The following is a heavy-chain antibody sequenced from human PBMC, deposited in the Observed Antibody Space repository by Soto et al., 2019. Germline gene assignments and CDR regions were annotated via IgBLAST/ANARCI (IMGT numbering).Heavy chain of an antibody. CDR2: INAGNGNT. CDR3: ARSFVVVTDFDY. Sequence: QVQLVQSGAEEKKPGASVKVSCKASGYTFTSYAMHWVRQAPGQRLEWMGWINAGNGNTKYSQKFQGRVTITRDTSANTAYMELSSLRSEDTAVYYCARSFVVVTDFDYWGQGTLVPVSS. D-gene: IGHD2-21*02. V-gene: IGHV1-3*05. J-gene: IGHJ4*02. CDR1: GYTFTSYA.